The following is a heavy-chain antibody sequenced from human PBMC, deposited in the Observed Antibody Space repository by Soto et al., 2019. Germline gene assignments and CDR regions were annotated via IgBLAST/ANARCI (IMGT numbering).Heavy chain of an antibody. CDR1: GYTFTSYD. Sequence: QVQLVQSGAEVKKPGASVKVSCKASGYTFTSYDINWVRQATGQGLEWMGWMNPNSGNTGYAQKFQGRVTMTRNTSXSIXYMELSSLRSEDTAVYYCARLVVAATDWNYYGMDVWGQGTTVTVSS. CDR2: MNPNSGNT. J-gene: IGHJ6*02. V-gene: IGHV1-8*01. CDR3: ARLVVAATDWNYYGMDV. D-gene: IGHD2-15*01.